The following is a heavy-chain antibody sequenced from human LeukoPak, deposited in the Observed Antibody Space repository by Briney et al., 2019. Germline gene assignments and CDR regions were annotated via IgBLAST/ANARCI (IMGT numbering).Heavy chain of an antibody. CDR2: INNAGTST. V-gene: IGHV3-23*05. Sequence: GGSLRLSCGASGFTFSNFAMSWLRQAPGKGLEWVSAINNAGTSTYYADSVRDRFTISRDNSKNTVFLQMNSLRADDTAIYYCAKIPRTTGRLSYFAYWGHGTLVAVSS. D-gene: IGHD1-14*01. J-gene: IGHJ4*01. CDR3: AKIPRTTGRLSYFAY. CDR1: GFTFSNFA.